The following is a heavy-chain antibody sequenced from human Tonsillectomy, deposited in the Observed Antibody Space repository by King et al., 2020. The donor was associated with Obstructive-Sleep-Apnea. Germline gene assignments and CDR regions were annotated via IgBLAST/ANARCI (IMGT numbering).Heavy chain of an antibody. J-gene: IGHJ4*02. Sequence: VQLQESGPGLVKPSETLSLTCTVSGASISSTSYYWGWIRQSPGKGLEWIGNIYYSGSTYYNPSLESRVTISIDTSTSHFSLRLTSVTAADTAVYFCARRYSFWHWDYWGQGTLVTVSS. D-gene: IGHD3-3*01. CDR3: ARRYSFWHWDY. CDR2: IYYSGST. CDR1: GASISSTSYY. V-gene: IGHV4-39*07.